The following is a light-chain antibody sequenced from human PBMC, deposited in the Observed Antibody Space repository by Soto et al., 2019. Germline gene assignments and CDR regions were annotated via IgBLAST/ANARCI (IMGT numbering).Light chain of an antibody. Sequence: DIPMTQSPSSLSASIGDTVTITCWASQSIASFLNWLQLKPGKAPKLLISDTSTLQSGVPSRFSGGGSGTEFTLTIRSLQPEDSALYFCLQDYSPLLAFGAGTRVEIK. CDR2: DTS. CDR1: QSIASF. V-gene: IGKV1-39*01. J-gene: IGKJ4*01. CDR3: LQDYSPLLA.